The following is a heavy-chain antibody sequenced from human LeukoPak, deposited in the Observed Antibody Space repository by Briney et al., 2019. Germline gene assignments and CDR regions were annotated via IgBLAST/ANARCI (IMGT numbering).Heavy chain of an antibody. Sequence: SVKVSRKASGGTFSSYAISWVRQAPGQGLEWMGGIIPIFGTANYAQKFQGRVTITTDESTSTAYMELSSLRSEDTAVYYCASVRGHSYGYFGYFDYWGQGTLVTVSS. J-gene: IGHJ4*02. CDR2: IIPIFGTA. D-gene: IGHD5-18*01. CDR3: ASVRGHSYGYFGYFDY. CDR1: GGTFSSYA. V-gene: IGHV1-69*05.